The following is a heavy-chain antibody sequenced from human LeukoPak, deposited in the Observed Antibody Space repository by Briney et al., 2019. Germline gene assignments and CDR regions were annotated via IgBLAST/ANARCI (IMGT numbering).Heavy chain of an antibody. CDR3: AAGTPNIVAHDAFDI. CDR2: IVVGSGNT. J-gene: IGHJ3*02. Sequence: SVKVSCKASGFTFTSSAMQWVRQARGQRLEWIGWIVVGSGNTNYAQKFQERVTITRDVSTSTAYMELSSLRSEDTAVYYCAAGTPNIVAHDAFDIWGQGTMVTVSS. D-gene: IGHD5-12*01. CDR1: GFTFTSSA. V-gene: IGHV1-58*02.